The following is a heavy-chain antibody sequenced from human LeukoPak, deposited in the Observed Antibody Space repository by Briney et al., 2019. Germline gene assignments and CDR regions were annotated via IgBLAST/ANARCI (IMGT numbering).Heavy chain of an antibody. CDR1: GGSISSGDYY. CDR2: IYYSGST. Sequence: SQTLSPTCTVSGGSISSGDYYWSWIRQPPGKGLEWIGYIYYSGSTYYNPSLKSRVTISVDTSKNQFSLKLSSVTAADTAVYYCARDRILSDSSGYYTGVYNWFDPWGQATLVTVSS. J-gene: IGHJ5*02. D-gene: IGHD3-22*01. CDR3: ARDRILSDSSGYYTGVYNWFDP. V-gene: IGHV4-30-4*01.